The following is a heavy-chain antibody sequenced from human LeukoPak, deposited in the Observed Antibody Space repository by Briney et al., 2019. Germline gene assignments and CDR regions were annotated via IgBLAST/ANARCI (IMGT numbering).Heavy chain of an antibody. Sequence: ASVNVSCKASGYTFYGYYMHWVRQAPGQGLEWMGWINPNSGGTNYAQKFQGRVTMTRDTSISTAYMELSRLRSDDTAVYYCARGKALDYYDSSGYYDYYYGMDVWGQGTTVTVSS. CDR2: INPNSGGT. V-gene: IGHV1-2*02. CDR1: GYTFYGYY. J-gene: IGHJ6*02. D-gene: IGHD3-22*01. CDR3: ARGKALDYYDSSGYYDYYYGMDV.